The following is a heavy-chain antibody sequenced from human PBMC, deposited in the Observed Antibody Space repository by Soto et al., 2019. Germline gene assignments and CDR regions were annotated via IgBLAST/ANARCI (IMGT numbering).Heavy chain of an antibody. Sequence: EVLLLESGGDVVQLGGSLRLSCAASGFTLAKYTMGWVRQTPRKGLEWVAESYSSGGTEYADSVKGRFTISRDNSKNTLFLQMTNLRVEDTALYYCARAREPDGIWTFDSWGQGTLVTVSS. CDR3: ARAREPDGIWTFDS. D-gene: IGHD3-9*01. CDR1: GFTLAKYT. CDR2: SYSSGGT. J-gene: IGHJ4*02. V-gene: IGHV3-23*01.